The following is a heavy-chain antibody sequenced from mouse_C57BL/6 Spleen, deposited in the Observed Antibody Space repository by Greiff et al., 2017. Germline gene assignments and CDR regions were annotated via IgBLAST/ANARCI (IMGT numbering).Heavy chain of an antibody. J-gene: IGHJ1*03. Sequence: QVQLQQPGAELVRPGSSVTLSCKASGYTFTSYWMHWVKQRPIQGLEWIGNIDPSDSETNYNQKFKDKATLTVYKSSSTAYIQLSSLTSEDSAVYYCARGYYVVYWYFDVWGTGTTVTVSS. CDR1: GYTFTSYW. CDR3: ARGYYVVYWYFDV. V-gene: IGHV1-52*01. CDR2: IDPSDSET. D-gene: IGHD1-1*01.